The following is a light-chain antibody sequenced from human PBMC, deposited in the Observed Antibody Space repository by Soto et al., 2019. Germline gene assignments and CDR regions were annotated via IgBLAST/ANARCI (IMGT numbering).Light chain of an antibody. Sequence: VLTQPPSASGTPGQSVTISCSTSSSNLGDNTVNWYQQVPGTAPKLLIYSYDQRPSGVPDRFSGSKSGTSASLAISGLQSEDEADYYCAAWDASLDGYVFGTGTKVTVL. J-gene: IGLJ1*01. V-gene: IGLV1-44*01. CDR1: SSNLGDNT. CDR3: AAWDASLDGYV. CDR2: SYD.